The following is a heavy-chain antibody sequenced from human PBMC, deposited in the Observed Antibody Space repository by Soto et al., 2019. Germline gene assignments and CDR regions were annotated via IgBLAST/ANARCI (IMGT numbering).Heavy chain of an antibody. D-gene: IGHD6-19*01. CDR1: GGSISSSNW. V-gene: IGHV4-4*02. Sequence: QVHLQESGPGLVKPTGTLSLTCVVSGGSISSSNWWSWVRQPPGKGLEWIAEIYHRGNIDYNPSPKSRVTIAVDKSKNQFSLNLSSVTAADTAVYYCARDRVAAPWYYFDNWGQGILVTVSS. CDR3: ARDRVAAPWYYFDN. CDR2: IYHRGNI. J-gene: IGHJ4*02.